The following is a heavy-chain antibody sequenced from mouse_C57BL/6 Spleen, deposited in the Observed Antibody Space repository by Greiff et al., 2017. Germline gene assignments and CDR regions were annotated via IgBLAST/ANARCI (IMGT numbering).Heavy chain of an antibody. CDR3: ARSGNWGWFAY. J-gene: IGHJ3*01. CDR1: GYTFTSYW. V-gene: IGHV1-72*01. Sequence: QVQLQQPGAELVKPGASVKLSCKASGYTFTSYWMHWVKQRPGRGLEWIGRIVPNSGGTKYNEKFKSKATLTVDKPSRTAYMQLSSLTSEDSAVYYCARSGNWGWFAYWGQGTLVTVSA. CDR2: IVPNSGGT. D-gene: IGHD2-1*01.